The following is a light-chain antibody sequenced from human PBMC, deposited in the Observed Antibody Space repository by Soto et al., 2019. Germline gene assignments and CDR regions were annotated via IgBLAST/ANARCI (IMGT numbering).Light chain of an antibody. V-gene: IGLV2-14*01. J-gene: IGLJ1*01. CDR3: SSYTSDWGV. CDR2: EVR. Sequence: QSALTQPASVSGSLGQSITISCTGTSSDVGGYDFVSWYQHHPGKAPKLIIYEVRTRASGVSDRFSGSKSGNTASLTISGLQAEDEADYYCSSYTSDWGVFGTGTKVTVL. CDR1: SSDVGGYDF.